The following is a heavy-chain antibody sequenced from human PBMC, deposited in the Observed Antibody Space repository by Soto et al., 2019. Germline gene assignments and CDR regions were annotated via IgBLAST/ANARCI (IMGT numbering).Heavy chain of an antibody. CDR2: IIPIFGTA. V-gene: IGHV1-69*13. Sequence: SVKVSCKASGGTFSSYAISWVRQVPGQGLEWMGGIIPIFGTANYAQKFQGRVTITADESTSTAYMELSSLRSEDTAVYYCARQITMAKNWFDPWGQGTLVTVSS. D-gene: IGHD3-10*01. CDR3: ARQITMAKNWFDP. CDR1: GGTFSSYA. J-gene: IGHJ5*02.